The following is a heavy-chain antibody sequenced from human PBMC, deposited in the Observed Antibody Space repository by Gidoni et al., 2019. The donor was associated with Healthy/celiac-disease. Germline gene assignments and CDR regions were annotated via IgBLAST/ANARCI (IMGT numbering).Heavy chain of an antibody. CDR2: INHSGST. CDR1: GGSFSGYY. Sequence: QVQLQQWGAGLLKPSETLSLTCAVYGGSFSGYYWSWIRQPPGKWLEWIGEINHSGSTNYNPSLKSRVTISVDTSKNQFSLKLSSVTAADTAVYYCARRGVYSGYDYRAFDIWGQGTMVTVSS. CDR3: ARRGVYSGYDYRAFDI. D-gene: IGHD5-12*01. V-gene: IGHV4-34*01. J-gene: IGHJ3*02.